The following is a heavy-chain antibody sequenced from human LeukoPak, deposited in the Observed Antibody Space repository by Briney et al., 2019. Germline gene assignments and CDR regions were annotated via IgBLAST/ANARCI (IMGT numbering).Heavy chain of an antibody. D-gene: IGHD3-22*01. V-gene: IGHV3-30*03. CDR1: GFTFSSYG. Sequence: GGSLRLSCAASGFTFSSYGMHWVRQAPGKGLEWVAVISYDGSNKYYADSVKGRFTISRDNSKNTLYLQMNSLRAEDTAVYYCVRSVDSSGYYPYYFDYWGQGTLVTVSS. CDR2: ISYDGSNK. J-gene: IGHJ4*02. CDR3: VRSVDSSGYYPYYFDY.